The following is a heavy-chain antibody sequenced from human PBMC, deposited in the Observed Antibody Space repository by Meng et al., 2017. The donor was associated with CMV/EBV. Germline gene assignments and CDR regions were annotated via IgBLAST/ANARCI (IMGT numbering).Heavy chain of an antibody. CDR2: IYWNDDK. V-gene: IGHV2-5*01. CDR3: AHLHTYYDFWSGYYTGWFDP. CDR1: TSGVG. Sequence: TSGVGVGLIHPPPGKALEWLALIYWNDDKRYSPSLKSRLTITKDTSKNQVVLTMTNMDPVDTATYYCAHLHTYYDFWSGYYTGWFDPWGQGTLVTVSS. D-gene: IGHD3-3*01. J-gene: IGHJ5*02.